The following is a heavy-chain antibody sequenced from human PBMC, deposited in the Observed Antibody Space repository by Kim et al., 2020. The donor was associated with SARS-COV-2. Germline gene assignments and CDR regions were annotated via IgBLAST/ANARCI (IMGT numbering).Heavy chain of an antibody. CDR2: IYYSGST. Sequence: SETLSLTCTVSGGSISSSSYYWGWIRQPPGKGLEWIGSIYYSGSTYYNPSLKSRVTISVDTSKNQFSLKLSSVTAADTAVYYCARDVLGSGSPTQYYFDYWGQGTMVTVSS. CDR1: GGSISSSSYY. D-gene: IGHD3-10*02. J-gene: IGHJ4*02. CDR3: ARDVLGSGSPTQYYFDY. V-gene: IGHV4-39*07.